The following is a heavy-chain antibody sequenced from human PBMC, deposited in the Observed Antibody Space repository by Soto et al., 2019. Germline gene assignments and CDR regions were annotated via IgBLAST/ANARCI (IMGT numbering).Heavy chain of an antibody. D-gene: IGHD3-10*01. CDR2: IKQDGSEK. J-gene: IGHJ6*02. CDR1: GFTFSSYW. Sequence: LRLSCAASGFTFSSYWMSWVRQAPGKGLEWVSNIKQDGSEKYYVDSVKGRFTISRDNAKNSLYLQMNSLRAEDTAVYYCARVLNRRSGSYHYGMDVWGQGXTVTVYS. V-gene: IGHV3-7*01. CDR3: ARVLNRRSGSYHYGMDV.